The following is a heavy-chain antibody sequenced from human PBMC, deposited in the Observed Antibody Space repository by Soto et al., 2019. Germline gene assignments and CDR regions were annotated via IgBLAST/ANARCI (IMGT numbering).Heavy chain of an antibody. J-gene: IGHJ6*02. CDR2: FHHTGTS. CDR3: AWRKDSSRYFYGTAA. V-gene: IGHV4-34*02. Sequence: QVALQQWGAGLLKPSQTLSLTCAVYGESFNDYFWTWIRQSPGGGLGWLAEFHHTGTSYYNPSLKSRLAVSVDTSSNQSSINLMSLTAADPAINYCAWRKDSSRYFYGTAAWGRGTTVVVSS. CDR1: GESFNDYF. D-gene: IGHD6-13*01.